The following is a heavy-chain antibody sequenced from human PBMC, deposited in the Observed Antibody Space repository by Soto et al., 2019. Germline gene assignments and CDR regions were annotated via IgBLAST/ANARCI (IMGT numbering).Heavy chain of an antibody. Sequence: ASVKVSCKASGYTFTSYAMQWVRQAPGQRLEWMGWINAGNGNTKYSQKFQGRVTITRDTSASTAYMELSSLRSEDTAVYYCARPRYYDSSGPTAFDIWGQGTMVTVSS. D-gene: IGHD3-22*01. J-gene: IGHJ3*02. CDR1: GYTFTSYA. V-gene: IGHV1-3*01. CDR2: INAGNGNT. CDR3: ARPRYYDSSGPTAFDI.